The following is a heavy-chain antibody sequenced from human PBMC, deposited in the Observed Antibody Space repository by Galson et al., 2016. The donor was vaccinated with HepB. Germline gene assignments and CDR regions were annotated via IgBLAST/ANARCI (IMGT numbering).Heavy chain of an antibody. V-gene: IGHV3-23*01. D-gene: IGHD6-13*01. CDR1: GFAFSGYA. CDR2: MSDSDDI. Sequence: SLRLSCAASGFAFSGYAMAWVRQAPGKGLEWVSGMSDSDDIYYAPTVKGRFTISRDNSKNTVYLQLTSLRAEDTAVYYCAKDKRGHSSAWYWYFDYWGPGTLVRVSS. CDR3: AKDKRGHSSAWYWYFDY. J-gene: IGHJ4*02.